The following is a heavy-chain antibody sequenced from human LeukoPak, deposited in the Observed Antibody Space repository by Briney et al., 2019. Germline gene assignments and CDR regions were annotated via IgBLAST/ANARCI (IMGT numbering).Heavy chain of an antibody. D-gene: IGHD6-13*01. V-gene: IGHV3-33*06. CDR2: IWYDGSHR. CDR3: AKDSVGSSWYDWFDP. CDR1: GFTFSSYS. J-gene: IGHJ5*02. Sequence: GKSLRLSCAASGFTFSSYSMQWVRQAPGKGLEWVAFIWYDGSHRYYADSVKGRFTISRDSSKNTLYLQMNSLRAEDTAVYYCAKDSVGSSWYDWFDPWGQGTLVTVSS.